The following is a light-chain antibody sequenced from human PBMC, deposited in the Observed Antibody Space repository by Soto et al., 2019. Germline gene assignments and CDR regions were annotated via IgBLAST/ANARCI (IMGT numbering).Light chain of an antibody. CDR3: SAFAGNNKVV. CDR2: EVS. CDR1: SSDVGGYTY. J-gene: IGLJ2*01. V-gene: IGLV2-8*01. Sequence: QSALTQPPSASGSPGQSVTIPCTGTSSDVGGYTYVSWYQKHPGKAPKIMISEVSKRPSGVPDRFSGSKSSNTASLTVSRLQAEDEADACVSAFAGNNKVVFGGGTKVTVL.